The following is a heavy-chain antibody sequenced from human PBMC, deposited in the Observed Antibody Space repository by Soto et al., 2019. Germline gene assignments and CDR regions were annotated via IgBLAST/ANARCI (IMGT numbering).Heavy chain of an antibody. CDR2: MNPNSGNT. CDR3: AREISYGLDV. J-gene: IGHJ6*02. CDR1: GYTFTSYD. V-gene: IGHV1-8*01. Sequence: QVQLVQSGAEVKKPGASVKVSCKASGYTFTSYDINWVRQATGQGLEWMGWMNPNSGNTGYAQKFQGRVTMTRNTSTTTADMELISLRSEDTAVYYGAREISYGLDVGGQGTTVTGSS.